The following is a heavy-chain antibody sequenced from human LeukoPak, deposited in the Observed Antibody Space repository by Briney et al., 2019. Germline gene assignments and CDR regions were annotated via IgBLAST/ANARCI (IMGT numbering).Heavy chain of an antibody. CDR2: IYYSGST. V-gene: IGHV4-59*08. CDR1: GDSISSNY. CDR3: ARQIDGYVYFES. Sequence: SETLSLTCTVSGDSISSNYWSWIRQPPGKGLEWIGWIYYSGSTTYNPSLKSRVTMSLDTSKTQFSLNLSSVTAADTAVYYCARQIDGYVYFESWAREPWSPSAQ. J-gene: IGHJ4*02. D-gene: IGHD5-18*01.